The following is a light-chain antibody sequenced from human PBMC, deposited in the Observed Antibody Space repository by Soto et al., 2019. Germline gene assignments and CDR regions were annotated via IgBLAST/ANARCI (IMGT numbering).Light chain of an antibody. J-gene: IGKJ4*01. Sequence: EIVLTQSPGTLSLSPGERATLSCRASQSVASSFIAWFQQKPGQPPRLLIYTASSRAPGIPDRFSGSGSGTDFTLTISRLEPEDFAVYYCHKYGPSPLTLGGGTKVEIK. CDR2: TAS. V-gene: IGKV3-20*01. CDR1: QSVASSF. CDR3: HKYGPSPLT.